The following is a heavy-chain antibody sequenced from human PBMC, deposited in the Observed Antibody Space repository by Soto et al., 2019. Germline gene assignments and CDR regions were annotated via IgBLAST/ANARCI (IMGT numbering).Heavy chain of an antibody. CDR1: WGHLNKYG. J-gene: IGHJ4*02. CDR3: AISHLAYCGGDCYTPVAY. D-gene: IGHD2-21*02. Sequence: GAPVKGSWKGFWGHLNKYGIWWGRPGPGQGAEWMGGLIPIFGTANYAQKFQGRVTITADESTSTAYMELSSLRSEDTAVYYCAISHLAYCGGDCYTPVAYWGRGTLVTVSS. V-gene: IGHV1-69*13. CDR2: LIPIFGTA.